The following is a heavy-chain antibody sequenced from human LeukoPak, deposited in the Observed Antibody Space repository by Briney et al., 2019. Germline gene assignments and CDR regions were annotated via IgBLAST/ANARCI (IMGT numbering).Heavy chain of an antibody. CDR1: GFTFSSYG. CDR2: MIGTGDT. J-gene: IGHJ5*02. Sequence: GGSLRLSCAASGFTFSSYGMHWVRQAPGKGLEWVSGMIGTGDTYYADSVKGRFTMFRDYSRTTLYLQMNNLIFEDTAIYYCAKDMHYNDGRWEFDPWGQGTLVTVSS. CDR3: AKDMHYNDGRWEFDP. D-gene: IGHD5-24*01. V-gene: IGHV3-NL1*01.